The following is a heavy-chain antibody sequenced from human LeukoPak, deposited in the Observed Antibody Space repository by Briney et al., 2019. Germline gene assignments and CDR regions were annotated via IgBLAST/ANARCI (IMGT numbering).Heavy chain of an antibody. CDR3: ARHDYGSGSSN. V-gene: IGHV5-51*01. CDR1: GYSFSSYW. CDR2: IYPGDSDT. J-gene: IGHJ4*02. D-gene: IGHD3-10*01. Sequence: GESLKISCKGFGYSFSSYWIGWVRQMPGKGLEWMGIIYPGDSDTRYSPSFQGQVTISADKSISTAHLQWSSLKASDTAMYYCARHDYGSGSSNWGQGTLVTVSS.